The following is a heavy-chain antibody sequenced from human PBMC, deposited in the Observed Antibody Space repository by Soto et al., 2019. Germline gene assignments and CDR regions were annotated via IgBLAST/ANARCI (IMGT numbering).Heavy chain of an antibody. J-gene: IGHJ4*02. V-gene: IGHV3-23*01. CDR3: ARTRGDSSGRRAFEY. Sequence: EVELLESGGGLGQPGGSLRLSCAASGLTFSSYAMTWVRQAPGKGLEWVAGISASGGTTYYADSVKGRFTISRDNSKSTVFLQMNSLRGEDTALYYCARTRGDSSGRRAFEYWGQGTLVTVSS. D-gene: IGHD6-19*01. CDR2: ISASGGTT. CDR1: GLTFSSYA.